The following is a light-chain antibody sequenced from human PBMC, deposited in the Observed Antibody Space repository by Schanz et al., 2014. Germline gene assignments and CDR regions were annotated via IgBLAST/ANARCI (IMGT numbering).Light chain of an antibody. CDR2: ANN. V-gene: IGLV1-40*01. CDR1: TSNIGAGYD. Sequence: QSVLTQPPSVSGAPGQRVTISCTGSTSNIGAGYDVHWYQQFPGTAPKLLIYANNNRPSGVPDRFSASKSGTSASLAISGLRSEDEADYYCAAWDDSLSGLVFGGGTKLTVL. J-gene: IGLJ3*02. CDR3: AAWDDSLSGLV.